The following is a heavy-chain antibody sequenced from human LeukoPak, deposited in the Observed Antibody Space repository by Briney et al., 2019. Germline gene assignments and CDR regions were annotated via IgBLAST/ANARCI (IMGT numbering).Heavy chain of an antibody. V-gene: IGHV3-53*01. CDR2: IYSGGST. CDR1: GFTFSSYA. CDR3: ARDSGDYGIY. D-gene: IGHD4-17*01. Sequence: GGSLRLSCAASGFTFSSYAMSWVRQAPGKGLEWVSVIYSGGSTYYADSVKGRFTISRDNSKNTLYLQMNSLRAEDTAVYYCARDSGDYGIYWGQGTLVTVSS. J-gene: IGHJ4*02.